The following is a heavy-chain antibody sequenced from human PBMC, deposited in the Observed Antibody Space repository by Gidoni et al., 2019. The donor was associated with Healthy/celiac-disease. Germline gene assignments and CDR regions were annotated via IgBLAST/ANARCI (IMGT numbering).Heavy chain of an antibody. Sequence: QVQLVESGGGVVQPGRSLRLSCAASGFTFSSYGMHWVRQAPGKGLEWVAVISYDGSNKYYADSVKGRFTISRDNSKNTLYLQMNSLRAEDTAVYYCAREERYYYDSSGYFDYWGQGTLVTVSS. CDR3: AREERYYYDSSGYFDY. CDR2: ISYDGSNK. CDR1: GFTFSSYG. D-gene: IGHD3-22*01. V-gene: IGHV3-30*03. J-gene: IGHJ4*02.